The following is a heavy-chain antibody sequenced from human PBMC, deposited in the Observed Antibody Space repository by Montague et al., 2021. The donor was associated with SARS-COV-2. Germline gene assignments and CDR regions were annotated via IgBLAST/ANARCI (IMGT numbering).Heavy chain of an antibody. CDR2: TYYSGST. D-gene: IGHD3-10*01. Sequence: SETLSLTCTVSGGSISSSSYYWGWIRQPPGKGLEWIGSTYYSGSTYYNPSLKSRVTISVDTSKNQFSLKLSSVTAADTAVYYCAIPMVRGFSRAFDIWGQGTMVTVSS. CDR3: AIPMVRGFSRAFDI. V-gene: IGHV4-39*07. J-gene: IGHJ3*02. CDR1: GGSISSSSYY.